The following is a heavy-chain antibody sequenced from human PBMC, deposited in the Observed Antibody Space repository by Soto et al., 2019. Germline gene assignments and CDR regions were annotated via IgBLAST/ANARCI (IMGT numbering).Heavy chain of an antibody. CDR3: AEDHFIGPAPNYFDY. J-gene: IGHJ4*02. D-gene: IGHD2-15*01. CDR2: ISGSGVST. Sequence: GGSLRLSCAASGFIFSNYAMSWVRQAPGTGLEWVSGISGSGVSTYYADSVKGRFTISRDNSKNMLYLQMNSLRADDTAVYYCAEDHFIGPAPNYFDYWGQGTLVTVSS. CDR1: GFIFSNYA. V-gene: IGHV3-23*01.